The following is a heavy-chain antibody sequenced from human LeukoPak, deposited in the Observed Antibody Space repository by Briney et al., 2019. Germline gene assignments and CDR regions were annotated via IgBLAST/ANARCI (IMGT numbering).Heavy chain of an antibody. CDR3: ASSTKNSPTPIDY. CDR1: GGSISSGGYY. J-gene: IGHJ4*02. CDR2: IYHSGST. D-gene: IGHD2-8*01. V-gene: IGHV4-30-2*01. Sequence: PSQTLSLTCTVSGGSISSGGYYWSWIRQPPGKGLEWIGYIYHSGSTYYNPSLKSRVTISVDRSKNQFSLKLSSVTAADTAVYYCASSTKNSPTPIDYWGQGTLVTVSS.